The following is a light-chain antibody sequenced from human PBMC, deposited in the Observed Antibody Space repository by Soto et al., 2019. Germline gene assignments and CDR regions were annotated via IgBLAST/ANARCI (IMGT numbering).Light chain of an antibody. CDR2: LNSDGSH. CDR1: SGHNTYT. V-gene: IGLV4-69*01. Sequence: QSVLTQSPSASASQGASVKLTCTLSSGHNTYTVAWHQQQPGKGPRYLMKLNSDGSHNRGDGILDRFSGSSSGAERYLTISSLQSDDEADYYCQTWGPGFQVFGGGTKLTVL. J-gene: IGLJ2*01. CDR3: QTWGPGFQV.